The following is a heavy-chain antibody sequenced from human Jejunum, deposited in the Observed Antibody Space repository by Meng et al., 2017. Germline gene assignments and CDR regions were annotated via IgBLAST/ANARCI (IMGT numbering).Heavy chain of an antibody. CDR2: IYSTGIA. D-gene: IGHD1-7*01. CDR3: ARQFLNYPDWYFDL. Sequence: SETLSLTCTVSDGSISSSSWTWIRQPPGKALEWIGYIYSTGIAYYNPSLRSRVTILIDTSKNQLSLNLSSVTAADTAVYYCARQFLNYPDWYFDLWGRGTLVTVSS. CDR1: DGSISSSS. J-gene: IGHJ2*01. V-gene: IGHV4-59*01.